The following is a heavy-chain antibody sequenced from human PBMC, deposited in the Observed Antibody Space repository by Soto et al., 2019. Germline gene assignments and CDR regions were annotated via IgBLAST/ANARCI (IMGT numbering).Heavy chain of an antibody. D-gene: IGHD2-15*01. CDR3: AKIGGHCSGGSCYR. Sequence: EVQLLESGGGLVQPGGSLRLSCAASGFTFSSYAMSWVRQAPGKGLEWVSAISGSGGSTYYADSVKGRFTISRDNSKNTLYLQLNSLRAGDTAVYYCAKIGGHCSGGSCYRWGQGTLVTVSS. CDR2: ISGSGGST. V-gene: IGHV3-23*01. J-gene: IGHJ4*02. CDR1: GFTFSSYA.